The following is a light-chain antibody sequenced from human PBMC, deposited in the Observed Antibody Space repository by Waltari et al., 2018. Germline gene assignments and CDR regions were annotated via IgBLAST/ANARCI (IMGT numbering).Light chain of an antibody. Sequence: EIVLTQSPGTLSLSPGERATLSCRASQSVKNDYLAWYQQRPGQPPRLLIYGASSRATGIPDRFSGSWSDTDFTLTINRLESEDFAVFYCQQYGTSPWTFGQGTKVDIK. CDR1: QSVKNDY. CDR2: GAS. CDR3: QQYGTSPWT. V-gene: IGKV3-20*01. J-gene: IGKJ1*01.